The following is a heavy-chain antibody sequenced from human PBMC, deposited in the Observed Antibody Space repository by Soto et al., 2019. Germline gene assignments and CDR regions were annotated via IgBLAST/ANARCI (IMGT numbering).Heavy chain of an antibody. J-gene: IGHJ6*02. V-gene: IGHV3-30*03. D-gene: IGHD2-15*01. CDR2: ISYDGTDK. CDR3: ARGYYGDLALGPTAPPRYGMDV. CDR1: GFPFIAYG. Sequence: GSLRLSCTASGFPFIAYGIHFFRHSPFKCLEWVAAISYDGTDKHYGDSVKGRFSVSRDNSKNTLYLHMNRLRAEDRAVYYCARGYYGDLALGPTAPPRYGMDVWGQGTTVTVSS.